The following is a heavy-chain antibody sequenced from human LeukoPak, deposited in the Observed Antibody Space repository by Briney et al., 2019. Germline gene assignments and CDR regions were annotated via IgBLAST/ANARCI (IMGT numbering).Heavy chain of an antibody. V-gene: IGHV3-74*01. CDR2: INTDGSST. J-gene: IGHJ3*02. Sequence: PGGSLRLSCAASGFTFSNYAMRWVRQAPGKGLVWVSRINTDGSSTNYADSVKGRFTVSRDNAKNTLYLQMNSLRAEDTAVYYCARVIGWDEPFDIWGQGTMVTVSS. CDR3: ARVIGWDEPFDI. D-gene: IGHD1-26*01. CDR1: GFTFSNYA.